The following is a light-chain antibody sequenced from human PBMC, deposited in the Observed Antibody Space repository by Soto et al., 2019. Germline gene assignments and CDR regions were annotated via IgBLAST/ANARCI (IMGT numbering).Light chain of an antibody. V-gene: IGKV1-8*01. J-gene: IGKJ1*01. CDR1: QDISSH. CDR2: DAS. CDR3: QQYHSYPLT. Sequence: AIRMTQSPSSFSASTGDRVTITCRASQDISSHLAWYQQKPGKAPKFLMYDASTFQSGVPSRFSGSRSGTNFTLTITSLQSDDFATYYCQQYHSYPLTFGQGTKVEIK.